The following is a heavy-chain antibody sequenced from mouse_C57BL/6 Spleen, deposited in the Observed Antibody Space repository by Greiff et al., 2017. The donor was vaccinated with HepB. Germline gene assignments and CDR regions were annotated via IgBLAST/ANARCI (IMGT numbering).Heavy chain of an antibody. CDR1: GYTFTSYW. Sequence: VQLQQPGAELVRPGSSVKLSCKASGYTFTSYWMHWVKQRPIQGLEWIGNIDPSDSETHYNQKFKDKATLTVDKSSSTAYMQLSSLTSEDSAVYYCASWDYYGSDYFDYWGQGTTLTVSS. V-gene: IGHV1-52*01. D-gene: IGHD1-1*01. CDR2: IDPSDSET. CDR3: ASWDYYGSDYFDY. J-gene: IGHJ2*01.